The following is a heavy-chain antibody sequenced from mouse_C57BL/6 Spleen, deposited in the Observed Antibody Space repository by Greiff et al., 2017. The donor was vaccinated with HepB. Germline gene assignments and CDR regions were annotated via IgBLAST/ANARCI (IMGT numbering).Heavy chain of an antibody. CDR1: GYTFTSYW. J-gene: IGHJ1*03. CDR2: IDPSDSYT. D-gene: IGHD4-1*01. CDR3: AREEANWDWYFDV. V-gene: IGHV1-59*01. Sequence: QVQLQQPGAELVRPGTSVKLSCKASGYTFTSYWMHWVKQRPGQGLEWIGVIDPSDSYTNYNQKFKGKATLTVDTSSSTAYMQLSSLTSKDSAVYYCAREEANWDWYFDVWGTGTTVTVSS.